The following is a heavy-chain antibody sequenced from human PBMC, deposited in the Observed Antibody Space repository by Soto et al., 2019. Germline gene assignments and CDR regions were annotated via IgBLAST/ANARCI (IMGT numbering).Heavy chain of an antibody. CDR1: GFTFSNYG. Sequence: QVQLVESGGGVVQPGGSLRLSCAASGFTFSNYGMHWVRQAPGKGLEWVAVIWYDGNKKYYADSVKGRFTISRDNSNNTLYVQMTSLRPEDTAVYYCARGLHSLFDYWGQGTLVTVSS. J-gene: IGHJ4*02. D-gene: IGHD2-21*01. CDR3: ARGLHSLFDY. CDR2: IWYDGNKK. V-gene: IGHV3-33*01.